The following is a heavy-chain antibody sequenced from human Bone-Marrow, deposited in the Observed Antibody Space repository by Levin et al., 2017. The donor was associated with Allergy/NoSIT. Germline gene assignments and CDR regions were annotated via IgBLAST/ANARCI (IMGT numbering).Heavy chain of an antibody. CDR3: AKPKLLWFRELYRGGPFDY. D-gene: IGHD3-10*01. J-gene: IGHJ4*02. V-gene: IGHV3-23*01. Sequence: GGSLRLSCAASGFTFSSYAMSWVRQAPGKGLEWVSAISGSGGSTYYADSVKGRFTISRDNSKNTLYLQMNSLRAEDTAVYYCAKPKLLWFRELYRGGPFDYWGQGTLVTVSS. CDR1: GFTFSSYA. CDR2: ISGSGGST.